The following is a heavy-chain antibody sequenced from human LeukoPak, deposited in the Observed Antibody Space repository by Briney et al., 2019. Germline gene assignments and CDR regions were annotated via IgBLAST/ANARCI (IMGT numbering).Heavy chain of an antibody. CDR1: GYTFTAYS. V-gene: IGHV1-2*02. CDR2: INPDSAGT. Sequence: ASVKVSCKASGYTFTAYSMYWVRQAPGQGLEWMGWINPDSAGTNVAQKFQGRVTMTRDTSISTAYMELSRLRSDDTAVYYCATIALPGMSAGYLDYWGQGTLVTVSS. CDR3: ATIALPGMSAGYLDY. J-gene: IGHJ4*02. D-gene: IGHD6-13*01.